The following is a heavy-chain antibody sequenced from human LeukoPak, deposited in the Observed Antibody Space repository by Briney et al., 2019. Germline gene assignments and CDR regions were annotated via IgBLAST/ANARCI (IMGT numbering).Heavy chain of an antibody. D-gene: IGHD1-26*01. V-gene: IGHV4-31*03. CDR3: ARRPWDDAFDI. CDR2: IYDSGST. J-gene: IGHJ3*02. Sequence: SETLSLTCTVYTGSISIGGYYCSWIRQHPGKGLEWIGYIYDSGSTYYNPSLKSRVTISLDTSENQFSLKLSSVTAADTAVYYCARRPWDDAFDIWGQGTMVTVSS. CDR1: TGSISIGGYY.